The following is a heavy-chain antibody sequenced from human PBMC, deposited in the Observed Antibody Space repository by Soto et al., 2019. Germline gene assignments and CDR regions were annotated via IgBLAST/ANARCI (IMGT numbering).Heavy chain of an antibody. J-gene: IGHJ4*02. D-gene: IGHD3-10*01. Sequence: QMQLVESGGGVVQPGRSLRLSCAASGFTFSSYGMHWVRQAPGKGLEWVAVIWYDGSNKYYADSVKGRFTISRDNSKNTLYLQMNSLRAEDTAVYYCARAWFGELYYFDYWGQGTLVTVSS. CDR3: ARAWFGELYYFDY. CDR1: GFTFSSYG. V-gene: IGHV3-33*01. CDR2: IWYDGSNK.